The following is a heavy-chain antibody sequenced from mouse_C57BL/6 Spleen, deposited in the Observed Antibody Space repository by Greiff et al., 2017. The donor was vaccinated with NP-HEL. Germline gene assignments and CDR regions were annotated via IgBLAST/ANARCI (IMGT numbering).Heavy chain of an antibody. CDR2: IYPGDGDT. CDR3: ARGGGVYYGNYFDY. V-gene: IGHV1-82*01. J-gene: IGHJ2*01. D-gene: IGHD2-1*01. Sequence: QVQLQQSGPELVKPGASVKISCKASGYAFSSSWMNWVKQRPGKGLEWIGRIYPGDGDTNYNGKFKGKATLTADKSSSTAYMQLSSLTSEDSAVYFCARGGGVYYGNYFDYWGQGTTLTVSS. CDR1: GYAFSSSW.